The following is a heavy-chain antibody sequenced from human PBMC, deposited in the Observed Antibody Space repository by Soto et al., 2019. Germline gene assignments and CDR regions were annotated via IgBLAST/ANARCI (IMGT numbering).Heavy chain of an antibody. J-gene: IGHJ6*02. CDR3: AKALSGWYHPGYGMAV. CDR2: ISGSGGST. CDR1: GFTFSSYA. V-gene: IGHV3-23*01. Sequence: HPGGSLRLSCAASGFTFSSYAMSWVRQAPGKGLEWVSAISGSGGSTYYADSVKGRFTISRDNSKNTLYLQMNSLRAEDTAVYYCAKALSGWYHPGYGMAVWXQGTTVTVSS. D-gene: IGHD6-19*01.